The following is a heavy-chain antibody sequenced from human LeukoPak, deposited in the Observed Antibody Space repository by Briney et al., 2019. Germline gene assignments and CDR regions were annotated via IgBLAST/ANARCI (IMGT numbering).Heavy chain of an antibody. J-gene: IGHJ4*02. CDR3: ARVALREDLFDY. Sequence: SETLSLTCTVSGGSISSLYWSWIRQPPGKGLEWIGYIYYSGSTNYNPSLKSRVTISVDTSKNQFSLKLSSVTAADTAVYYCARVALREDLFDYWGQGTLVTVSS. CDR1: GGSISSLY. D-gene: IGHD2-21*01. V-gene: IGHV4-59*11. CDR2: IYYSGST.